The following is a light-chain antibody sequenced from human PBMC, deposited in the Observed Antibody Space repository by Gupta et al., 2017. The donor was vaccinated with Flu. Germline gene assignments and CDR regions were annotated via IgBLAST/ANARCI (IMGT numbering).Light chain of an antibody. CDR1: GSNIGSNY. CDR2: RNN. J-gene: IGLJ3*02. CDR3: PGEDANRSGRV. V-gene: IGLV1-47*01. Sequence: SVLTQPPSAPWTPGRTVTISCSRSGSNIGSNYVYWYQQLPGAAPHLIIYRNNQRPSGVPDRFSGSTYGSSAALAISGLQAEDEADYYCPGEDANRSGRVFGGGTKVTVL.